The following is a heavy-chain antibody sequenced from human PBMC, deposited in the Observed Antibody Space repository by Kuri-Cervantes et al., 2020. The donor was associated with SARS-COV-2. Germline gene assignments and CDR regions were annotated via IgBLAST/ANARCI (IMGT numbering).Heavy chain of an antibody. J-gene: IGHJ6*02. D-gene: IGHD5-18*01. CDR3: ARDLIRGYSYGFFGMDV. V-gene: IGHV1-2*04. Sequence: ASVKVSCKASGYTFTGYYMHWVRQAPGQGLEWMGWINLNSGGTNYAQKFQGWVTMTRDTSISTAYMELSRLRSDDTAVYYCARDLIRGYSYGFFGMDVWGQGTTVTVSS. CDR2: INLNSGGT. CDR1: GYTFTGYY.